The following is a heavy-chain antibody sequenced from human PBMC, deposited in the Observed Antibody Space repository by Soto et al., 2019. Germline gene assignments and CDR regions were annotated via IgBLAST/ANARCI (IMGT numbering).Heavy chain of an antibody. CDR3: ARGQYSYGYRNYYYYYYMDV. V-gene: IGHV3-33*01. CDR1: GFTFSSYG. CDR2: IWYDGSNK. D-gene: IGHD5-18*01. Sequence: GGSLRLSCAASGFTFSSYGMHWVRQAPGKGLEWVAVIWYDGSNKDYADSVKGRFTISRDNSKNTLYLQMNSLRAEDTAVYYCARGQYSYGYRNYYYYYYMDVWGKGTTVTVSS. J-gene: IGHJ6*03.